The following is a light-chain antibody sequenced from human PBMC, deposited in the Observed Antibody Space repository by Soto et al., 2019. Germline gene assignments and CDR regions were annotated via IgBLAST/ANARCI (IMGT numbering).Light chain of an antibody. CDR3: LSYTGSSTAYV. J-gene: IGLJ1*01. V-gene: IGLV2-14*01. Sequence: QSALTQPASVSGSPGQSITISCSGTRSDIGSYNYVAWYQQFPGKTPKILIYGVSNRPSGVSSRFSGSKSGNTDSLTISGLQAEDEADYYCLSYTGSSTAYVFGSGTKLTVL. CDR2: GVS. CDR1: RSDIGSYNY.